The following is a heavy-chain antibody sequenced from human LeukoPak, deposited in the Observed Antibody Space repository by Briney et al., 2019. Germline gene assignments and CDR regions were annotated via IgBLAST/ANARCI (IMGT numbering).Heavy chain of an antibody. Sequence: PGGSLRLSCAASGFPFNSYAMHWVRQAPGKGLEWVAVIWYDGSNKYYADSVKGRFTISRDSAKNTLYLQMNSLRVEDTAVYYCSPIGAGYWGQGTLVTVSS. D-gene: IGHD4/OR15-4a*01. CDR1: GFPFNSYA. CDR2: IWYDGSNK. V-gene: IGHV3-33*03. CDR3: SPIGAGY. J-gene: IGHJ4*02.